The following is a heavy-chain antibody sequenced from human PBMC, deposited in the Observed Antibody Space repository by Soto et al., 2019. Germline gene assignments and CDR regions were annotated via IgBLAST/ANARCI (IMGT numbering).Heavy chain of an antibody. V-gene: IGHV3-11*01. CDR3: ARGATSYFSHYSYGMDV. J-gene: IGHJ6*02. CDR1: GFTFSDYY. Sequence: GGSLRLSCAASGFTFSDYYMNWIRQAPGKGLEWVSFISSSSGSSIYYADSVKGRFTISRDNAKNSLYRQMNSLRAEDTAVYYCARGATSYFSHYSYGMDVWGQGTTVTVSS. CDR2: ISSSSGSSI. D-gene: IGHD2-21*01.